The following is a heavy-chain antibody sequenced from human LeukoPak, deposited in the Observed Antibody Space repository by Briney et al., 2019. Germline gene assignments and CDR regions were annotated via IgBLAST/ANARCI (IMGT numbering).Heavy chain of an antibody. V-gene: IGHV4-31*03. J-gene: IGHJ6*02. CDR2: IYYSGST. D-gene: IGHD2-2*01. CDR3: ATVVPAAKYGMDV. CDR1: GGSISSGGYY. Sequence: NSSETLSLTCTVSGGSISSGGYYWSWIRQHPGKGLEWIGYIYYSGSTYYNPSLKSRVTISVDTSKNQFSLKLSSVTAADTAVYYCATVVPAAKYGMDVWGQGTTVTVSS.